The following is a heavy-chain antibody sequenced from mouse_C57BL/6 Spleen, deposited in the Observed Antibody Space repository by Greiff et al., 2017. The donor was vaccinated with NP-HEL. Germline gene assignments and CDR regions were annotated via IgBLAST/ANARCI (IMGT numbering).Heavy chain of an antibody. CDR2: IHPNSGST. Sequence: QVQLQQPGAELVKPGASVKLSCKASGYTFTSYWIHWVKQRPGQGLEWIGMIHPNSGSTNYNEKFNSKATLTVDKSSSTAYMQLSSLTSEDSAVYYCAREGVPYYAMDYWGQGTSVTVSS. CDR1: GYTFTSYW. J-gene: IGHJ4*01. V-gene: IGHV1-64*01. CDR3: AREGVPYYAMDY.